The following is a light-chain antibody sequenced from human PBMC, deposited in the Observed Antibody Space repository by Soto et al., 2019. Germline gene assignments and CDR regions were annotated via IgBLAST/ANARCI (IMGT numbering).Light chain of an antibody. CDR1: QSISSY. V-gene: IGKV1-39*01. CDR2: AAS. J-gene: IGKJ1*01. Sequence: DIQMTQSPSSLSASVGDRVTITCRASQSISSYLNWYQQKPGKAPNLLIYAASSLHSGVSSRFSGSGSGTDFTLTISSLQPEDCGIYYCQQTYSTPRTFGQGTKVEIK. CDR3: QQTYSTPRT.